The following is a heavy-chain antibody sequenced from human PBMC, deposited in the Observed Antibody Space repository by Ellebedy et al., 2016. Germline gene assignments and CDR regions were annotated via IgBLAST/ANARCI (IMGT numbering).Heavy chain of an antibody. CDR1: GYPFTNYL. Sequence: GESLKISCQGSGYPFTNYLIGWVRQMPGMGLEWMGTIFAGDSDARYSPSFQGKVTFSAAKSISTAYLQWDSLKASDTAMYYCARVLRRNYVGPGSYEALDIWGPGTMVTVSS. CDR2: IFAGDSDA. J-gene: IGHJ3*02. V-gene: IGHV5-51*01. D-gene: IGHD3-10*01. CDR3: ARVLRRNYVGPGSYEALDI.